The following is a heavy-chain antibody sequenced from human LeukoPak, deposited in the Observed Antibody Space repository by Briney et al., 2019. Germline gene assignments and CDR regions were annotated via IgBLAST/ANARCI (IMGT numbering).Heavy chain of an antibody. Sequence: SETLSLTCTVSSGSISSSTYYWGWIRQPPGKGLEWIVYFYYSGSTNYNPALKNRVTISEDTSKNQFSLKLSSVTAADTAVYYCARDYGGNGWFDPWGQGTLVTVSS. CDR3: ARDYGGNGWFDP. D-gene: IGHD4-23*01. J-gene: IGHJ5*02. CDR2: FYYSGST. V-gene: IGHV4-61*01. CDR1: SGSISSSTYY.